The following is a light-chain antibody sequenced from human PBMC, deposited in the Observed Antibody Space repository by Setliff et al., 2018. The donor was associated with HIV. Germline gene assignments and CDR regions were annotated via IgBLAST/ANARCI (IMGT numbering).Light chain of an antibody. V-gene: IGLV2-14*01. Sequence: QSALTQPASVSGSPGQSVTISCTGTSSDVGFYNYVSWYQQHPGKAPKLMIYEVSNRPSGVSDRFSGSKSGNTASLTISGLQAEDEADYYCSSYTSSSTYVFGTGTKGTVL. J-gene: IGLJ1*01. CDR3: SSYTSSSTYV. CDR1: SSDVGFYNY. CDR2: EVS.